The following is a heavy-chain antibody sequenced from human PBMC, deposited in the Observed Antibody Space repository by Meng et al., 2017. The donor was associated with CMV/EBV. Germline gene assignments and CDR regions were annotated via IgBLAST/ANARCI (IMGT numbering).Heavy chain of an antibody. CDR1: GFTFSSYS. CDR3: ARDQQLSYYYGMDV. CDR2: ISSSSSYI. D-gene: IGHD6-13*01. Sequence: GESLKISCAASGFTFSSYSMNWVRQAPGKGLEWVSSISSSSSYIYYADSVKGRFTISRDNAKNSLYLQMNSLRAEDTAVYYCARDQQLSYYYGMDVWGQGTTVTVSS. J-gene: IGHJ6*02. V-gene: IGHV3-21*01.